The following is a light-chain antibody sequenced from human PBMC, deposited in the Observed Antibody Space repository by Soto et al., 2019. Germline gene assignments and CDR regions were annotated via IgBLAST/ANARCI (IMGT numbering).Light chain of an antibody. CDR1: SSDVGGYNY. J-gene: IGLJ2*01. Sequence: QAVVTQPASVSGSPGQSITISCTRTSSDVGGYNYVSWYQQHPGKAPKLMIYDVSSRPSGVSNRFSGSKSGNTASLTISGLLSEDEADYYCTSYTTNKTPLFGGGTKLTVL. V-gene: IGLV2-14*03. CDR3: TSYTTNKTPL. CDR2: DVS.